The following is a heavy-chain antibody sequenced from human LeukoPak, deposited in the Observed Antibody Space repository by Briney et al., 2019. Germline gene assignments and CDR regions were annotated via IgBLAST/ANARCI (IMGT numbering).Heavy chain of an antibody. CDR1: GLNFSAYY. Sequence: PGGSLGLSCVASGLNFSAYYMTWIRWAPGNGLEAPGKGLEWLSHISKTGTTIYYADSVKGRFTISRDNAKSSLYLHMTSLRAEDTAVYYCVAGVALDYWGQGTLVTVSS. J-gene: IGHJ4*02. D-gene: IGHD3-3*01. CDR2: ISKTGTTI. V-gene: IGHV3-11*01. CDR3: VAGVALDY.